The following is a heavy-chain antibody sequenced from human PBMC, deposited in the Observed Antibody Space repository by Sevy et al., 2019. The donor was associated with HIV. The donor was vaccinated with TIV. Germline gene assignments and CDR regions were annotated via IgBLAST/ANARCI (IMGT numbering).Heavy chain of an antibody. V-gene: IGHV3-23*01. CDR3: AKACQWFGELGFDY. CDR2: ISGSGGST. D-gene: IGHD3-10*01. CDR1: GFTFSSYA. Sequence: GGSLRLSCAASGFTFSSYAMSWVRQAPGKGLEWVSAISGSGGSTYYADSVKGRFTISRDNSKNTLYLKMNSLRAEDTAVYYCAKACQWFGELGFDYWGQGTLVTVSS. J-gene: IGHJ4*02.